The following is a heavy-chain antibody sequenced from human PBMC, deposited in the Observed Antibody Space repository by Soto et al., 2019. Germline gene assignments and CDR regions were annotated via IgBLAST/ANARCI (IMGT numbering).Heavy chain of an antibody. CDR1: GYTFTSYG. J-gene: IGHJ4*02. Sequence: QVQLVQSGAEVKKPGASVKVSCKASGYTFTSYGISWVRQAPGQGLEWMGWISAYNGNTNYAQKLQGRVTMTTDTAPRTGYMEPRSLRSGHPAVYYLAEENGGGGPPKGYWGQGTLVTVSS. D-gene: IGHD3-10*01. V-gene: IGHV1-18*01. CDR3: AEENGGGGPPKGY. CDR2: ISAYNGNT.